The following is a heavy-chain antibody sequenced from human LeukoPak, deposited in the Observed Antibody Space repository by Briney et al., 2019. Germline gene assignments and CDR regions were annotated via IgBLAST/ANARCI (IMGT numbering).Heavy chain of an antibody. CDR2: IIPIFGTA. V-gene: IGHV1-69*05. Sequence: SVKVSCKASGGTFSSYAISWVRQAPGQGLEWMGGIIPIFGTANYAQKFQGRVTITTDESTSTAYMELSSLRSEDTAVYYCALPNSHDFWSGWSHYYYMDVWGKGATVTVSS. J-gene: IGHJ6*03. D-gene: IGHD3-3*01. CDR1: GGTFSSYA. CDR3: ALPNSHDFWSGWSHYYYMDV.